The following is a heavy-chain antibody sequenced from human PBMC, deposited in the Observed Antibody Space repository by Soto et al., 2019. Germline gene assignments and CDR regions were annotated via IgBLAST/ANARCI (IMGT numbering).Heavy chain of an antibody. CDR3: ARDMATGLSVGDAFDI. D-gene: IGHD5-12*01. Sequence: GGSLRISCAASGFTFSSYGMHWVRQAPGKGLERVAVIWYDGSNKYYAEYVKGRFTISRDNSKNTLYLQMNSLRAEDTAVYYCARDMATGLSVGDAFDIWGQGTMVTVSS. V-gene: IGHV3-33*01. J-gene: IGHJ3*02. CDR1: GFTFSSYG. CDR2: IWYDGSNK.